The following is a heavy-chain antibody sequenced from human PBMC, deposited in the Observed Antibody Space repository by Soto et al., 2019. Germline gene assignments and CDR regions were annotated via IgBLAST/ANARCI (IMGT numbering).Heavy chain of an antibody. V-gene: IGHV3-48*03. Sequence: LRLSCAASGFTFSSYEMNWVRQSPGKGLEWVSYISGSGSSIYYADSVKGRFTISRDNAKNSLYLQMNSLRAEDTAVYYCARGGMIVVVTPDAFDIWGQGTMVTVSS. CDR3: ARGGMIVVVTPDAFDI. CDR2: ISGSGSSI. J-gene: IGHJ3*02. CDR1: GFTFSSYE. D-gene: IGHD3-22*01.